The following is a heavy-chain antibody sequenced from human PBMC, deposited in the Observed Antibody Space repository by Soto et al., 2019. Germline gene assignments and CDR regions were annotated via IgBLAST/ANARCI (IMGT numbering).Heavy chain of an antibody. D-gene: IGHD6-19*01. CDR2: IIPILGIA. Sequence: QVQLVQSGAEVKKPGSSVKVSCKASGGTFSSYTIIWVRQAPGQGLEWMGRIIPILGIANYAQKFQGRVTITADKSTSTAYMELSSLRSEDTAVYYSARDRGRIAVAGTWDYWGQGTLVTVSS. J-gene: IGHJ4*02. CDR3: ARDRGRIAVAGTWDY. V-gene: IGHV1-69*08. CDR1: GGTFSSYT.